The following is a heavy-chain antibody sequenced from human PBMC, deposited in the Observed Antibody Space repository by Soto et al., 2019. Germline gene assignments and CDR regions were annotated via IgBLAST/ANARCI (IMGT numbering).Heavy chain of an antibody. CDR1: GGSISRYY. J-gene: IGHJ6*02. D-gene: IGHD2-21*02. CDR2: LYNAGST. CDR3: ARDLWGYCGTDCYPLDV. Sequence: QVRLQESGPGLVKPSETLSLTCTVSGGSISRYYWSWIRQPPGKGLEWIGYLYNAGSTIYNPALKRRVTISVDMSQNPSSLNLNYVTAADTAVYYCARDLWGYCGTDCYPLDVWGQGTTVTVSS. V-gene: IGHV4-59*01.